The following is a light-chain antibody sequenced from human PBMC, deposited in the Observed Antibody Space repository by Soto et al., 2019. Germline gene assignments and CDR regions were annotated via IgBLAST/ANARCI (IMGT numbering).Light chain of an antibody. Sequence: EIVLTQSPATLSLSPGERATLSCRASQSVHSNFLAWYQHKPGQAPRLLIYGASSRATGIPDRFSGRVSGRDFTLTISRLEPEDFVVYYCHQYGASPLAFGGGTKVDIK. CDR1: QSVHSNF. CDR2: GAS. V-gene: IGKV3-20*01. CDR3: HQYGASPLA. J-gene: IGKJ4*01.